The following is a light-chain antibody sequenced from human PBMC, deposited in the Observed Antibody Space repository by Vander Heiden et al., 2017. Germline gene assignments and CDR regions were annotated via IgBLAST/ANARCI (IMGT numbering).Light chain of an antibody. V-gene: IGKV1-39*01. J-gene: IGKJ4*01. CDR1: HSIARY. CDR2: ASS. CDR3: QQSYNNPLT. Sequence: DIQMTQSSSSLSASVGDRVTITCRASHSIARYLNWYQQKPGKAPKLLIYASSSLQSGVPSRFSGSGSGTDFTLTISSLQPEDFATYYCQQSYNNPLTFGGGSKLEIK.